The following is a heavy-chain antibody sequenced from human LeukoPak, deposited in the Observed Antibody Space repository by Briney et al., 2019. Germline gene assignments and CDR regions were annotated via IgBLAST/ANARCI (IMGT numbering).Heavy chain of an antibody. CDR3: ARWATSFDL. CDR1: GFIFSHHW. CDR2: IKQDGSDK. Sequence: PGGSLRLSCAASGFIFSHHWMGWVRQAPGKGLEWVANIKQDGSDKYYVDSVTGRFTISRDNAQSSLFLQMNNLTAEDTAVYYCARWATSFDLWGQGALVTVS. V-gene: IGHV3-7*01. J-gene: IGHJ4*02.